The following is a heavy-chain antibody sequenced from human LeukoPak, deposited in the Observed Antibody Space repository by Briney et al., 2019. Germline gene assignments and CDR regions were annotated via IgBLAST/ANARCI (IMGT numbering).Heavy chain of an antibody. CDR3: ARDGSGGTIDY. V-gene: IGHV3-33*01. Sequence: QPGRSLRLSCAASGFTFSSYGMHWVRQAPGKGLEWVAVIWYDGSNKYYADSVKGRFTISRDNSKNTLYLQMNSLRAEDTAVYYCARDGSGGTIDYWGQGTLVTVSS. CDR2: IWYDGSNK. J-gene: IGHJ4*02. D-gene: IGHD3-10*01. CDR1: GFTFSSYG.